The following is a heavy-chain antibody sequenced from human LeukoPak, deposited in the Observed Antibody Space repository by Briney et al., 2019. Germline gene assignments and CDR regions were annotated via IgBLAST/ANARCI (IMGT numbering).Heavy chain of an antibody. CDR3: ARVKYYYGSGTYPFDY. V-gene: IGHV3-53*01. Sequence: PGGSLRLSCGASGFTVSSDYMNWVRQAPGKGLEWVSVIYSGGSTYYADSVKGRFTISRDNSKNTLYLQMNSLRAEDTAVYYSARVKYYYGSGTYPFDYWGQGTLVTVSS. J-gene: IGHJ4*02. CDR2: IYSGGST. D-gene: IGHD3-10*01. CDR1: GFTVSSDY.